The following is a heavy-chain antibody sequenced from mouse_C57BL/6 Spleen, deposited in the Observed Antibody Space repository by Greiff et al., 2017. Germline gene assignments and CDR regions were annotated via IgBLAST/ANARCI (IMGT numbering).Heavy chain of an antibody. D-gene: IGHD2-4*01. J-gene: IGHJ3*01. Sequence: EVQLQQSGPELVKPGASVKIPCKASGYTFTDYNMDWVKQSHGKSLEWIGDINPNNGGTIYNQKFKGKATLTVDKSSSTAYMELRSLTSEDTAVYYCARRENDYDGFAYWGQGTLVTVSA. CDR1: GYTFTDYN. CDR3: ARRENDYDGFAY. CDR2: INPNNGGT. V-gene: IGHV1-18*01.